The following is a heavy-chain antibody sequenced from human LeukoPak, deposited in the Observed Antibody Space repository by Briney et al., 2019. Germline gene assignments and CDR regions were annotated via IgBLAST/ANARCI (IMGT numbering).Heavy chain of an antibody. V-gene: IGHV3-21*01. J-gene: IGHJ4*02. CDR2: ISSSSSYI. D-gene: IGHD2-15*01. CDR1: GFTFSSYS. CDR3: ARDKCSGGSCYDY. Sequence: GGSLRLSCAASGFTFSSYSMNWVRQAPGKVLEWVSSISSSSSYIYYADSVKGRFTISRDNAKNSLYLQMNSLRAEDTAVYYCARDKCSGGSCYDYWGQGNLVTVSS.